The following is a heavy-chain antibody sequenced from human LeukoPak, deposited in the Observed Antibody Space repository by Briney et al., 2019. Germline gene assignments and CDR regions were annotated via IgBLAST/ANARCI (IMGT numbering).Heavy chain of an antibody. CDR1: VFTFSSHS. J-gene: IGHJ4*02. Sequence: GGSLRLSCAASVFTFSSHSMSWVRQAPGKGLEWVSAISGSGGSTYYADSVKGRFTISRDNSKNTLYLQMNSLRAEDTAVYYCAKNRGGDCYSPFDYWGQGTLVTVSS. CDR2: ISGSGGST. CDR3: AKNRGGDCYSPFDY. V-gene: IGHV3-23*01. D-gene: IGHD2-21*02.